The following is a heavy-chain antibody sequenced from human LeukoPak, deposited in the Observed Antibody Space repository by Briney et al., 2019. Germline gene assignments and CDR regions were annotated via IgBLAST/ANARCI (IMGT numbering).Heavy chain of an antibody. CDR1: GGSFSGYY. CDR2: IYYSGST. V-gene: IGHV4-59*01. Sequence: PSETLSLTCAVYGGSFSGYYWSWIRQPPGKGLEWIGYIYYSGSTNYNPSLKSRVTISVDTSKNQFSLKLSSVTAADTAVYYCARDLAESSSSWYMYFGYWGQGTLVTVSS. J-gene: IGHJ4*02. CDR3: ARDLAESSSSWYMYFGY. D-gene: IGHD6-13*01.